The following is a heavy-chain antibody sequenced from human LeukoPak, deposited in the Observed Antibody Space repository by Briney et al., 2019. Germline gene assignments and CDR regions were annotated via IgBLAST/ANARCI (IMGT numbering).Heavy chain of an antibody. J-gene: IGHJ4*02. CDR3: ARSSSMFGVVNY. CDR2: INYSGRT. CDR1: GYSISSGYY. D-gene: IGHD3-3*02. V-gene: IGHV4-38-2*02. Sequence: SETLSLTCTVSGYSISSGYYWGWIRQPPGKGLEWIASINYSGRTYYNPSLKSRVTISVDTSKNQFSLKLSSVTAADTAVYYCARSSSMFGVVNYWGQGTLVTVSS.